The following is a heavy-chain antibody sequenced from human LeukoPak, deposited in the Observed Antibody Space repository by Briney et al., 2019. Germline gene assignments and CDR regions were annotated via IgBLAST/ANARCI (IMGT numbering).Heavy chain of an antibody. D-gene: IGHD6-13*01. CDR1: GFTFSSYA. V-gene: IGHV3-23*01. J-gene: IGHJ4*02. CDR3: AKDRKVWGYSSSWYYFDY. Sequence: GGSLRLSCAASGFTFSSYAMSWVRQAPGKGLEWVSAISGSGGSTYYADSVKGRFTISRDNSKNTLYLQMNSLRAEDTAVYYCAKDRKVWGYSSSWYYFDYWGQGTLVTVSS. CDR2: ISGSGGST.